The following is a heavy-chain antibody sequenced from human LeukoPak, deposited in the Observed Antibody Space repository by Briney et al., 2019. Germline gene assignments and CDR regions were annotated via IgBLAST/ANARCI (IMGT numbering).Heavy chain of an antibody. J-gene: IGHJ3*02. CDR2: INHSGST. CDR1: GGSFSVYY. Sequence: SETLSLTCAVYGGSFSVYYWSWIRQPPGKGLEWIGEINHSGSTNYNPSLKSRVTISVDTSKNQFSLKLSSVTAADTAVYYCAGYDSSGYYDAFDIWGQGTMVTVSS. CDR3: AGYDSSGYYDAFDI. V-gene: IGHV4-34*01. D-gene: IGHD3-22*01.